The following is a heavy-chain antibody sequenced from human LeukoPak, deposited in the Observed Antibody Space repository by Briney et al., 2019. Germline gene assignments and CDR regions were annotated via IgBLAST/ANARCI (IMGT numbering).Heavy chain of an antibody. D-gene: IGHD3-3*01. CDR2: INHSGST. V-gene: IGHV4-34*01. CDR1: GGSFSGYY. J-gene: IGHJ4*02. Sequence: SETLSLTCAVYGGSFSGYYWTWIRQPPGKGLEWIGEINHSGSTNYNPSLKSRVTISVDTSKNQFSLKLSSVTAADTAVYYCARGRNYDFWSAYSSYYFDYWGQGTLVTVSS. CDR3: ARGRNYDFWSAYSSYYFDY.